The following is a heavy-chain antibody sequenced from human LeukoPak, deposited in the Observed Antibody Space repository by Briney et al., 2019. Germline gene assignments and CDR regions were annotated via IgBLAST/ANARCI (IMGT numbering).Heavy chain of an antibody. V-gene: IGHV4-30-2*01. CDR1: GGSISSGGYS. Sequence: PSQTLSLTCAVSGGSISSGGYSWSWIRQPPGKGLEWIGYIYHSGSTYYNPSLKSRVTISVDRSKNQFSLKLSSVTAADTAVYYCARQSGFQYSSGWYADDAFDIWGQGTMVTVSS. J-gene: IGHJ3*02. D-gene: IGHD6-19*01. CDR3: ARQSGFQYSSGWYADDAFDI. CDR2: IYHSGST.